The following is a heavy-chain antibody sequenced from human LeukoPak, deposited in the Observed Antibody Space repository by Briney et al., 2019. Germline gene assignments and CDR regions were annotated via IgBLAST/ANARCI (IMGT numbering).Heavy chain of an antibody. CDR2: IIPIFGTA. J-gene: IGHJ3*02. CDR1: GGTFSSYA. D-gene: IGHD4-17*01. V-gene: IGHV1-69*13. CDR3: ARERADYGDYPRGAFDI. Sequence: SVKVSCKASGGTFSSYAISWVRQAPGQGLEWMGGIIPIFGTANYAQKFQGRVTITADESTSTAYMELSSLRSEDTAVYYCARERADYGDYPRGAFDIWGQGTMVTVSS.